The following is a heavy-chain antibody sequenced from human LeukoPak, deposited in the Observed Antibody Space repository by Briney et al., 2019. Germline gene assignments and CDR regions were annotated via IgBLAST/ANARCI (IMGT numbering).Heavy chain of an antibody. Sequence: PSETLSLTCSVSSGSISNYYWSWIRQPAGKGLEWIGRIYTSGSTNYNPSLKSRVTMSVDTSKNQFSLKLSSVTAADTAVYYCAREIVRGHYYYGMDVWGQGTTVTVSS. J-gene: IGHJ6*02. CDR3: AREIVRGHYYYGMDV. CDR1: SGSISNYY. V-gene: IGHV4-4*07. D-gene: IGHD2-21*01. CDR2: IYTSGST.